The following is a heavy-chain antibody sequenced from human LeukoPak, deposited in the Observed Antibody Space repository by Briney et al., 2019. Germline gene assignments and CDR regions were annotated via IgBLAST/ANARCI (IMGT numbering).Heavy chain of an antibody. V-gene: IGHV1-8*01. CDR3: ARAYSGRYFDY. J-gene: IGHJ4*02. CDR1: GGTFIKYT. Sequence: ASVKVSCKASGGTFIKYTITWVRQATGQGLEWMGWMNPNSGNTGYAQKFQGRVTMTRNTSISTAYMELSSLRSEDTAVYYCARAYSGRYFDYWGQGTLVTVSS. CDR2: MNPNSGNT. D-gene: IGHD1-26*01.